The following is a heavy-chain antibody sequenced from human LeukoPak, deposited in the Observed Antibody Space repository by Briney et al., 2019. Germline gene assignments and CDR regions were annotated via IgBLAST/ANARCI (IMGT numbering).Heavy chain of an antibody. CDR1: GFTFNSYA. V-gene: IGHV3-23*01. D-gene: IGHD3-10*01. Sequence: GGSLRLSCAASGFTFNSYAMRWVPQAQGKGLEWVSAISGSGGSTYYADSVKGRFTISRDNSKNTMYLQMNSLRAEDTAVYYSAKEAFADQVRLFDYWGQGTLVTVSS. CDR2: ISGSGGST. CDR3: AKEAFADQVRLFDY. J-gene: IGHJ4*02.